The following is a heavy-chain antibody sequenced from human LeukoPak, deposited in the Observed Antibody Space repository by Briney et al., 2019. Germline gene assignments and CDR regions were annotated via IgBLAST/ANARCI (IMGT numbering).Heavy chain of an antibody. Sequence: GGSLRLSWAASAFTFISYAMSWVRQAAGEGLEWVSAISGSGGSTYYADSVKGRFTISRDNAKNSLYLQMNSLRAEDTAVYYCARDSAGWGYWGQGTLVTVSS. CDR3: ARDSAGWGY. V-gene: IGHV3-23*01. CDR2: ISGSGGST. D-gene: IGHD6-19*01. CDR1: AFTFISYA. J-gene: IGHJ4*02.